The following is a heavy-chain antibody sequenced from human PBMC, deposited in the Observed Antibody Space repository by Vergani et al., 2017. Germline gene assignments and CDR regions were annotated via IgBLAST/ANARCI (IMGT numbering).Heavy chain of an antibody. CDR1: GGSISSSSYY. J-gene: IGHJ4*02. CDR2: IYYSGST. Sequence: QLQLPESGPGLVKPSETLSLTCTVSGGSISSSSYYWGWIRQPPGKGLEWIGSIYYSGSTYYNPSLKSRVTISVDTSKNQFSLKLSSVTAADTAVYYCARQIDGSFDYWGQGTLVTVSS. CDR3: ARQIDGSFDY. V-gene: IGHV4-39*01. D-gene: IGHD5-24*01.